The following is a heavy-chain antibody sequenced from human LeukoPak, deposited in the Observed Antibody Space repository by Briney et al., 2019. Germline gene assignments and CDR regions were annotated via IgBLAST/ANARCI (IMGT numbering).Heavy chain of an antibody. V-gene: IGHV1-69*13. CDR3: AGKKGEEAPGRAFDY. Sequence: GASVKVSCKASGYTFTSYYMHWVRQAPGQGLEWMGGLIPIFGTANYAQKFQGRVTITADESTSTAYMELSSLRSEDTAVYYCAGKKGEEAPGRAFDYWGQGTLVTVSS. CDR2: LIPIFGTA. J-gene: IGHJ4*02. CDR1: GYTFTSYY. D-gene: IGHD3-10*01.